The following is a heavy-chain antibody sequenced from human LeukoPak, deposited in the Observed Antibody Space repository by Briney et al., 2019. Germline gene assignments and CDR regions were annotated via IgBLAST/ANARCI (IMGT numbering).Heavy chain of an antibody. J-gene: IGHJ4*02. CDR3: ARMGGYSGYATH. Sequence: PSETLSLTCTVSGGSISTYYWSWIRQPPGKGLEWIGYIHYSGTTNYNPSLKNRVTILLDTSKNQFSLNLGSVTAADTAVYFCARMGGYSGYATHWGQGTLVTVSS. D-gene: IGHD5-12*01. CDR1: GGSISTYY. V-gene: IGHV4-59*08. CDR2: IHYSGTT.